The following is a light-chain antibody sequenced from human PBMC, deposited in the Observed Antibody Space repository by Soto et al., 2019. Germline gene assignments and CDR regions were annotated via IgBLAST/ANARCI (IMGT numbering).Light chain of an antibody. CDR2: VAS. CDR1: QSVSSIY. Sequence: EIVLTQSPGTLSLSPGERATLSCRASQSVSSIYLAWYQQKPGQAPRLLIYVASSRATGIPDRFSGSGSGTDFPLTISRLEPEDFAVYYGQQYGSSRWTVGQGNKVEI. J-gene: IGKJ1*01. CDR3: QQYGSSRWT. V-gene: IGKV3-20*01.